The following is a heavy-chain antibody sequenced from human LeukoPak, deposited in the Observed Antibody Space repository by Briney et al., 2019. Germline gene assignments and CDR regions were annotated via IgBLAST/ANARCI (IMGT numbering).Heavy chain of an antibody. J-gene: IGHJ4*02. D-gene: IGHD3-22*01. Sequence: ASVKVSCKASGGTFSSYAISWVLQAPGQGLEWMGGIIPIFGTANYAQKFQGRVTITTDESTSTAYMELSSLRSEDTAVYYCARISVVKGSQDPHWGQGTLVTVSS. CDR2: IIPIFGTA. V-gene: IGHV1-69*05. CDR1: GGTFSSYA. CDR3: ARISVVKGSQDPH.